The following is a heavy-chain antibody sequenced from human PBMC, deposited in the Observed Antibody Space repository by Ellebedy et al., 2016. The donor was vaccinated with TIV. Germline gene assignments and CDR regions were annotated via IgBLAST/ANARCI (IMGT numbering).Heavy chain of an antibody. Sequence: GGSLRLSCAASGYTFTSYAMHWVRQAHGQRLEWMGWINAGNGDTTYSQRFQGRVTITRDTSASTAYMELSSLRSEDTAVYYCARDRSSSSIYDYWGQGTLVTVSS. CDR2: INAGNGDT. J-gene: IGHJ4*02. V-gene: IGHV1-3*01. CDR1: GYTFTSYA. D-gene: IGHD6-6*01. CDR3: ARDRSSSSIYDY.